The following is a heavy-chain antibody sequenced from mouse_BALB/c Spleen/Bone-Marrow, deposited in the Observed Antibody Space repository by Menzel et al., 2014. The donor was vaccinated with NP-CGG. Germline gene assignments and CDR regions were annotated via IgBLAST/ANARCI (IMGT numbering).Heavy chain of an antibody. D-gene: IGHD2-3*01. Sequence: SGPALVKPGSSVRISCKASGYTFTSYYIHWVKQRPGQGLEWIGQIYPGDGETNYNGKFKGKATLTADKSSSTAYMQLSSLTSEDSAVYFCARLDGYYPYYAMDYWGQGTSVTVSS. CDR2: IYPGDGET. CDR3: ARLDGYYPYYAMDY. J-gene: IGHJ4*01. CDR1: GYTFTSYY. V-gene: IGHV1S56*01.